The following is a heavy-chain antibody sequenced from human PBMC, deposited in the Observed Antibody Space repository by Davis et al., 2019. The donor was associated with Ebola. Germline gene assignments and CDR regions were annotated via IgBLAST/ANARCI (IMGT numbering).Heavy chain of an antibody. D-gene: IGHD2-15*01. Sequence: GESLKISCKGSGYSFTSYWIGWVRQMPGKGLEWMGIIYPGDSDTRYSPSFQGQVTISADKSISTAYLQWSSLKASDTAMYYCARQGALGYCSGGSCYSDYYYGMDVWGQGTTVTVSS. CDR3: ARQGALGYCSGGSCYSDYYYGMDV. CDR1: GYSFTSYW. CDR2: IYPGDSDT. J-gene: IGHJ6*02. V-gene: IGHV5-51*01.